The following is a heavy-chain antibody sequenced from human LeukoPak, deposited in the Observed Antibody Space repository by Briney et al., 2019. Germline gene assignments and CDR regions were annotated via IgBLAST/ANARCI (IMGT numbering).Heavy chain of an antibody. D-gene: IGHD4-11*01. CDR1: GFTVSSNY. CDR3: AGHAYSTYIDY. Sequence: PGGSLRLSCVASGFTVSSNYMSWVRQAPGKRLEWVSVIYSGGNTYHADSVKGRFTISRDNSKNTLYLQMSSLRVEDTAVYYCAGHAYSTYIDYWGQGTLVTVSS. J-gene: IGHJ4*02. V-gene: IGHV3-53*01. CDR2: IYSGGNT.